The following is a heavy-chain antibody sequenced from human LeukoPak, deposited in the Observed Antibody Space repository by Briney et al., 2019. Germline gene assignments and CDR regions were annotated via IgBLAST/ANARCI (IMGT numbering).Heavy chain of an antibody. V-gene: IGHV1-18*01. J-gene: IGHJ4*02. CDR2: ISAYNGNT. CDR3: ARDAGTSSGWYKSLDY. CDR1: GYTFSSYG. Sequence: ASVKVSCKASGYTFSSYGISWVRQAPGQGLEWMGWISAYNGNTNYAQKLQGRVTMTTDTSTSTAYMELRSLRSDDTAVYYCARDAGTSSGWYKSLDYWGQGTLVTVSS. D-gene: IGHD6-19*01.